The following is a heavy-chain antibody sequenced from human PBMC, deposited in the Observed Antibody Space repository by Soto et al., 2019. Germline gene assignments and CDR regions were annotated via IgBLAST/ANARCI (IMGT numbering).Heavy chain of an antibody. CDR1: GFTFNSYA. D-gene: IGHD2-2*01. CDR3: GRCTSTSCHLGSDY. V-gene: IGHV3-30-3*01. Sequence: RLSCAASGFTFNSYAMNWVRQAPGKGLEWVALISYDGSSEYYADSVKGRFTISRDNSKNTLYLQMNSLGAADTAVYYCGRCTSTSCHLGSDYWGQGTLVTVSS. J-gene: IGHJ4*02. CDR2: ISYDGSSE.